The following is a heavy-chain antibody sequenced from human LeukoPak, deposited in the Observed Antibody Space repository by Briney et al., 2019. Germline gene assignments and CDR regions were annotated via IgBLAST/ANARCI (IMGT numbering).Heavy chain of an antibody. J-gene: IGHJ3*02. CDR1: GFTFDDYA. CDR2: ISWNSGSI. V-gene: IGHV3-9*01. Sequence: PGGSLRLSCAASGFTFDDYAMHWVRQAPGKGLEWVSGISWNSGSIGYADSVKGRFTISRDNAKNSLYLQMNSLRAEDTAVYYCARDSVSRRIAASGIDAFDIWGQGTMVTVSS. CDR3: ARDSVSRRIAASGIDAFDI. D-gene: IGHD6-13*01.